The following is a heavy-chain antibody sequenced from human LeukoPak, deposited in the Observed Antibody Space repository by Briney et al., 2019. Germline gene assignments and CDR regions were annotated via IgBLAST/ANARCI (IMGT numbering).Heavy chain of an antibody. CDR3: ARVVSYYGSSYRLLDV. CDR1: GFNFSRNG. V-gene: IGHV3-33*01. J-gene: IGHJ2*01. CDR2: IWYDGSQR. D-gene: IGHD3-10*01. Sequence: GGSLRLSCEASGFNFSRNGMHWVRQAPGKGLEWVSLIWYDGSQRQYADSVQGRFIVSRDNSKNTLYLEVSGLRVEDTAVYYCARVVSYYGSSYRLLDVWGRGTLVTVSS.